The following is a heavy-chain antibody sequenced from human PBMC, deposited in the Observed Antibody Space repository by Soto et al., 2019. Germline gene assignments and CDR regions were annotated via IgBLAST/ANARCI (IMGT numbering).Heavy chain of an antibody. V-gene: IGHV1-69*12. CDR1: GGTFSRYA. D-gene: IGHD5-12*01. CDR3: ARVGGYDYRPHRGPFDY. Sequence: QVQLVQSGAEVKKPGSSVKVSCRASGGTFSRYAISWVRQAPGQGLEWMGGIIPIFGTANYAQKFQGRVTISADESTSTAYMELSSLRSEDTAVYYCARVGGYDYRPHRGPFDYWGQGTLVTVSS. CDR2: IIPIFGTA. J-gene: IGHJ4*02.